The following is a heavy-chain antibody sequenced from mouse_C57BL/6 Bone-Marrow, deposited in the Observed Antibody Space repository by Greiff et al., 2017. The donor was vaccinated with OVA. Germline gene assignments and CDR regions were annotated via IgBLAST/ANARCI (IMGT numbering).Heavy chain of an antibody. Sequence: QVQLQQPGAELVKPGASVKMSCKASGYTFTSYWITWVKQRPGQGLEWIGDIYPGSGSTNYNEKFKSKATLTGDTSSSTAYMQLSSLTSEDSAVYYCARSQYYYDSRYAMDYWGQGTSVTVSS. V-gene: IGHV1-55*01. J-gene: IGHJ4*01. CDR1: GYTFTSYW. D-gene: IGHD1-1*01. CDR2: IYPGSGST. CDR3: ARSQYYYDSRYAMDY.